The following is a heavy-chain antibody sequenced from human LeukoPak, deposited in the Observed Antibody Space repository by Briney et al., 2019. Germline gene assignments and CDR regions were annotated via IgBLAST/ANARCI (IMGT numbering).Heavy chain of an antibody. CDR2: IGADGTNE. CDR1: GFTFRNLA. J-gene: IGHJ4*02. D-gene: IGHD3-22*01. V-gene: IGHV3-30*02. CDR3: AKHDSSGYFDY. Sequence: GGSLRLSCAVSGFTFRNLAMHWVRQAPGKGLEWVAFIGADGTNENYADSVKGRFTISRDNSKNTLYLQMNSLRAEDTAVYYCAKHDSSGYFDYWGQGTLVTVSS.